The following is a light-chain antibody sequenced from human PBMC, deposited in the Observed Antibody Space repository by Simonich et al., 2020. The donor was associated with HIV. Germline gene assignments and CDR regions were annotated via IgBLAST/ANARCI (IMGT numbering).Light chain of an antibody. CDR1: SGGIASNF. V-gene: IGLV6-57*01. J-gene: IGLJ7*01. CDR2: EDD. CDR3: QSYDFNNAV. Sequence: NFMLTQPHSVSESPGKTVTISCTRSSGGIASNFVQWYQQRPGSSPTIVVYEDDQRPSGVPDRFSGSIDSSSNSASLTISGLKTEDEADYYCQSYDFNNAVSGGGTQLTVL.